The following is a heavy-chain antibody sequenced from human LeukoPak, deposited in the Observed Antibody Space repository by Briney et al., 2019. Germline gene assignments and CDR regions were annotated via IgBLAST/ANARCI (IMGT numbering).Heavy chain of an antibody. D-gene: IGHD3-10*01. CDR1: GGSFSGYY. CDR2: INHSGST. J-gene: IGHJ6*03. CDR3: ARIYYGSGSYYRQYYYYYMDV. V-gene: IGHV4-34*01. Sequence: SETLSLTCAVYGGSFSGYYWSWIRQPPGKGLEWIGEINHSGSTNYNPSLKSRVTISVDTSKNQFSLKLSSVTAADTAVYYCARIYYGSGSYYRQYYYYYMDVWGKGTTVTVSS.